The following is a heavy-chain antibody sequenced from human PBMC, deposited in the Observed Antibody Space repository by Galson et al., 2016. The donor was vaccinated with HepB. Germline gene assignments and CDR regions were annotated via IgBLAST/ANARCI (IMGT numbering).Heavy chain of an antibody. Sequence: SVKVSCKASGGSLTNYAISWVRQAPGQGLEWMGEVIPILGTSKYAQRFQDRVTLTADKLTSTAFMEVTSLRSDDTAVYYCARDRTQWLRMHSWGQGTLVAVSS. J-gene: IGHJ4*02. CDR3: ARDRTQWLRMHS. D-gene: IGHD5-12*01. CDR2: VIPILGTS. V-gene: IGHV1-69*10. CDR1: GGSLTNYA.